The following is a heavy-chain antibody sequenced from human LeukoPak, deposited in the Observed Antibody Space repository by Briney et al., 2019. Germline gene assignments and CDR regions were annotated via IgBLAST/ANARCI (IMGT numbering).Heavy chain of an antibody. Sequence: PGGSLRLSCAASGFTFSSYAMSWVRQAPGKGLEWVSAISGSGGSTYYADSVKGRFTISRDNSKNTLYLQMNSLRAEDTAVYYCAKVPAEYYDFWSGYYFDYRGQGTLVTVSS. D-gene: IGHD3-3*01. CDR3: AKVPAEYYDFWSGYYFDY. J-gene: IGHJ4*02. CDR1: GFTFSSYA. CDR2: ISGSGGST. V-gene: IGHV3-23*01.